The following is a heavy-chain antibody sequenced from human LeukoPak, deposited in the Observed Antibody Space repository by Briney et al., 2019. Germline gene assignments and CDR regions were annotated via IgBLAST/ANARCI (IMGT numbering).Heavy chain of an antibody. J-gene: IGHJ5*02. CDR2: INPSGGST. CDR1: GYTFTSYY. V-gene: IGHV1-46*01. Sequence: GASVKVSCKATGYTFTSYYMHWVRQAPGQGLEWMGIINPSGGSTSYAQKFQGRVTMTRDTSTSTVYMELSSLRSEDTAVYYCARGRPHMITFGGYRFDPWGQGTLVTVSS. CDR3: ARGRPHMITFGGYRFDP. D-gene: IGHD3-16*01.